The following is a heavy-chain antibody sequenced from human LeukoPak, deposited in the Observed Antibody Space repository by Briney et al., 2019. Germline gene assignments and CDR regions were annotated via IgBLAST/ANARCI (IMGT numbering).Heavy chain of an antibody. CDR2: ISSSSSYI. V-gene: IGHV3-21*01. Sequence: GGSLRLSCAASGFTFSSYSMNWVRQAPGKGLEWVSFISSSSSYIYYADSVKGRFTISRDNAKNSLYLQMNSLRAEDTAVYYCARGSGGAAVIFDYWGQGTLVTVSS. CDR3: ARGSGGAAVIFDY. D-gene: IGHD6-13*01. CDR1: GFTFSSYS. J-gene: IGHJ4*02.